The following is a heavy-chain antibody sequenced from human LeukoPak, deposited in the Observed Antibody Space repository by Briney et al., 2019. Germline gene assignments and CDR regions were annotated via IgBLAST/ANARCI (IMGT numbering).Heavy chain of an antibody. D-gene: IGHD2-2*01. Sequence: SETLSLTCTVSGYSISSGYYWGWIRQPPGKGLEWIGSMYHTGSTYYNPSLKSRVTISVDTSKNQFSLKLSSVTAADTAVYYCARDSEYQLLLYLFDYWGQGTLVTVSS. V-gene: IGHV4-38-2*02. CDR3: ARDSEYQLLLYLFDY. J-gene: IGHJ4*02. CDR2: MYHTGST. CDR1: GYSISSGYY.